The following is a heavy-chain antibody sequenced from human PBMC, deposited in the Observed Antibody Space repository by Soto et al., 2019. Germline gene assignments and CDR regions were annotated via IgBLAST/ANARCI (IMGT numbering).Heavy chain of an antibody. CDR2: ISSGGGTI. CDR3: ARGGGEFYYHMDV. CDR1: GFIFSDYY. Sequence: QEQLVESGGGLVKPGGSLRLSCGASGFIFSDYYMSWIRRAPGKGLEWISHISSGGGTINYADSVRGRFTISRDNAKNSLSLELTSLRADDPAVYYWARGGGEFYYHMDVWGKGTPVTVSS. J-gene: IGHJ6*03. D-gene: IGHD3-16*01. V-gene: IGHV3-11*01.